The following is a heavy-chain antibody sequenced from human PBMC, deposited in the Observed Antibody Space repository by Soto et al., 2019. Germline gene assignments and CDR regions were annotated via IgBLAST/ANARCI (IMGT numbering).Heavy chain of an antibody. D-gene: IGHD3-22*01. J-gene: IGHJ4*02. V-gene: IGHV3-23*01. CDR2: ISGSGGST. CDR3: AKEHYYDSSGYFPKPFDY. Sequence: PGGSLRLSCAASGFTFSSYAMSWVRQAPGKGLEWVSAISGSGGSTYYADSVKGRFTISRDNSKNTLYLQMNSLRAEDTAVYYWAKEHYYDSSGYFPKPFDYWGQGTLVTVSS. CDR1: GFTFSSYA.